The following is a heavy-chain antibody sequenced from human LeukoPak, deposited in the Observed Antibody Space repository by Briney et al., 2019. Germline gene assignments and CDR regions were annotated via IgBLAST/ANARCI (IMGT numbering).Heavy chain of an antibody. Sequence: ASVKVSCKASGYTFTSYYMHWVRQAPGQGLEWMGIINPSGGSTSYAQKFQGRVTMTRGMSTSTVYMELSSLRSEDTAVYYCARAWKTGGFDYWGQGTLVTVSS. J-gene: IGHJ4*02. CDR3: ARAWKTGGFDY. CDR2: INPSGGST. CDR1: GYTFTSYY. D-gene: IGHD1-1*01. V-gene: IGHV1-46*01.